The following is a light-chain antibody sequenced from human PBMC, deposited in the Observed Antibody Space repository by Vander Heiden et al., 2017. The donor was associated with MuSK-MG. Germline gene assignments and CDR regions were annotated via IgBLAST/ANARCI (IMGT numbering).Light chain of an antibody. CDR2: DAS. J-gene: IGKJ2*01. CDR1: QDISNY. Sequence: DIQMTQAPSSLSTSVANRVTITCQASQDISNYLNWYQQKPGKAPKLLIYDASNLETGVPLRFSGSGSGPDFTFTIGSMQPEAIAPSFCQKHDNLPMYTFGHGTKLEIK. CDR3: QKHDNLPMYT. V-gene: IGKV1-33*01.